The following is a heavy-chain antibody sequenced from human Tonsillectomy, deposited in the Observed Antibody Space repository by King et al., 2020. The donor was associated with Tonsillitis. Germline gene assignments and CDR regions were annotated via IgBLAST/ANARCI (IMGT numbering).Heavy chain of an antibody. CDR1: GFTVSSNY. J-gene: IGHJ6*02. D-gene: IGHD3-16*01. Sequence: VQLVESGGGLIQPGGSLRLSCAASGFTVSSNYMTWVRQAPGKGLEWVSVIYITGSTYYADSVKGRFIIFRDDSKNTVHLQMNSLKAEDTAVYYCAYDTSGNYYGFDVWGQGTTVTGSS. CDR2: IYITGST. CDR3: AYDTSGNYYGFDV. V-gene: IGHV3-53*01.